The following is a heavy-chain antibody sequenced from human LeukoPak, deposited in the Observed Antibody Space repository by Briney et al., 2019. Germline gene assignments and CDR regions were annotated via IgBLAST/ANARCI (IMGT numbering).Heavy chain of an antibody. J-gene: IGHJ6*02. CDR3: TRGPYCSSTSCSLDYYYYGMDV. CDR1: GFTFGDYA. D-gene: IGHD2-2*01. Sequence: GGSLRLSCTASGFTFGDYAMSWFRQAPGKGLEWVGFIRSKAYGGTTEYAASVKGRFTISRDDSKSIAYLQMNSLKTEDTAVYYCTRGPYCSSTSCSLDYYYYGMDVWGQGTTVTVSS. V-gene: IGHV3-49*03. CDR2: IRSKAYGGTT.